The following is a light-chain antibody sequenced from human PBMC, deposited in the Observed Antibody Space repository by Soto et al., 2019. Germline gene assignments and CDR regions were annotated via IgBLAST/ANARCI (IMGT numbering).Light chain of an antibody. CDR3: QQYDKWPLT. Sequence: EIVLTQSPATLSLSPGERATLSCRASQSVSSYLAWYQQKPGQAPRLLIYDASNRATGIPARFSGSGSGTDFTLTISSLQSEDFAVYICQQYDKWPLTFGGGTKVDI. J-gene: IGKJ4*01. CDR2: DAS. CDR1: QSVSSY. V-gene: IGKV3-11*01.